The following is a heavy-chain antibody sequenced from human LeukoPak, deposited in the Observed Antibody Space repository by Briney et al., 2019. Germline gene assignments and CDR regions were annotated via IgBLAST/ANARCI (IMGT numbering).Heavy chain of an antibody. V-gene: IGHV3-13*01. CDR3: ARGWERGFDC. Sequence: GGSLRLSCAASGFTLSTHDMVWVRQISGKGLEWVSAIGAAGGTYYPGSVKGRFTISRENAKNSLYLQMNSLRVGDTAVYYCARGWERGFDCWGQGALVTVSS. CDR1: GFTLSTHD. CDR2: IGAAGGT. D-gene: IGHD1-26*01. J-gene: IGHJ4*02.